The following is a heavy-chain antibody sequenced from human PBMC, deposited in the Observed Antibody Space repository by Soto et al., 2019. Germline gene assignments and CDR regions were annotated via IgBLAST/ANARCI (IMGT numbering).Heavy chain of an antibody. Sequence: GGSLRLSCAASGFTFSSYWMHWVRQAPGKGLVWVSRINSDGSSTSYADSVKGRFTISRDNAKNTRYLQMNSLRAEDTAVYYCAKNLEPLLDDAFDIWGQGTMVTVTS. CDR2: INSDGSST. V-gene: IGHV3-74*01. J-gene: IGHJ3*02. D-gene: IGHD1-1*01. CDR3: AKNLEPLLDDAFDI. CDR1: GFTFSSYW.